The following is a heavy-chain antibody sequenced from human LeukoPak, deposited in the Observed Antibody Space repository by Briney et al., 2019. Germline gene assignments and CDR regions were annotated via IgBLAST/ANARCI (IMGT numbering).Heavy chain of an antibody. J-gene: IGHJ3*02. CDR1: GGSISSYY. CDR2: IYYSGST. CDR3: ARGSQVRGAFDI. V-gene: IGHV4-59*01. Sequence: SETLSLTCTVSGGSISSYYWSWIRQPPGEGLGWGGYIYYSGSTKYNPSLKSRVTISVDTSKTQFSLKLSSVTAADTAVYYCARGSQVRGAFDIWGQGTMVTVSS. D-gene: IGHD3-10*01.